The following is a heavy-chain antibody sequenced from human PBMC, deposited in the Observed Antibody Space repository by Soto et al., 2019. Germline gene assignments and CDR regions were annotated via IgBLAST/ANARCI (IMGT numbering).Heavy chain of an antibody. CDR2: ISYDGSNK. CDR1: GFTFSSDA. D-gene: IGHD6-13*01. Sequence: GGSLRLSCAASGFTFSSDAMHWVRQAPGKGLEWVAVISYDGSNKYYADSVKGRFTISRDNSKNTLYLQMNSLRAEDTAVYYCARDSFIAAAGTGFTGTFDPWGQGTLVTVSS. J-gene: IGHJ5*02. V-gene: IGHV3-30-3*01. CDR3: ARDSFIAAAGTGFTGTFDP.